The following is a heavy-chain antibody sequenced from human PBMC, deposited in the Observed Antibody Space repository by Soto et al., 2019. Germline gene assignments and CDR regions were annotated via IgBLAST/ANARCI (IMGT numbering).Heavy chain of an antibody. CDR3: ARGVDVDHIDY. J-gene: IGHJ4*02. CDR2: ISSSSSYI. D-gene: IGHD3-9*01. CDR1: GFTFSSYS. V-gene: IGHV3-21*01. Sequence: EVQLVESGGGLVKPGGSLRLSCAASGFTFSSYSMNWVRQAPGKVLEWVSSISSSSSYIYYADSVKGRFTISRDNAKNSLYLQMNSLRAEDTAVYYCARGVDVDHIDYWGQGTLVTVSS.